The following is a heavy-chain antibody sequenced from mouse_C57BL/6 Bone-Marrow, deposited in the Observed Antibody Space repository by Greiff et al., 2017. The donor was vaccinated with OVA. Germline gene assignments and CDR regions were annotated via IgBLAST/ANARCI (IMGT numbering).Heavy chain of an antibody. V-gene: IGHV1-15*01. CDR2: IDPETGGT. D-gene: IGHD2-2*01. J-gene: IGHJ2*01. CDR1: GYTFTDYE. CDR3: TRSPLVTTWDY. Sequence: VQLQESGAELVRPGASVTLSCKASGYTFTDYEMHWVKQTPVHGLEWIGAIDPETGGTAYNQKVKGKAILTAGKSSSTAYMELRSLTSEDSAVYYCTRSPLVTTWDYWGQGTTLTVAS.